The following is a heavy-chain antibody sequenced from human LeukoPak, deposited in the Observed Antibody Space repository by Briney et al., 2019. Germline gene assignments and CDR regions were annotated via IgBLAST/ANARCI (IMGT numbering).Heavy chain of an antibody. Sequence: SETLSLTCGVSGGSLSSSYWWSWVRQPPGKGLEWIGEIFHSGSTKYNPSLKSRVTISMDKSKNQFSLNLSSVTAADTAVYYCASAPRMVTFGGVIDYFDYWGQGTLVTVSS. CDR1: GGSLSSSYW. D-gene: IGHD3-16*02. V-gene: IGHV4-4*02. CDR3: ASAPRMVTFGGVIDYFDY. J-gene: IGHJ4*02. CDR2: IFHSGST.